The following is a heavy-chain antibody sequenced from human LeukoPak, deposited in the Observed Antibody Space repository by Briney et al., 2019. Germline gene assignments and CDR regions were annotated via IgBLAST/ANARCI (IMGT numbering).Heavy chain of an antibody. CDR2: ISWNSGSI. D-gene: IGHD4-17*01. CDR1: GFTFDDYA. CDR3: ARGSGGDYRDYYYYGMDV. V-gene: IGHV3-9*01. Sequence: GGSLRLSCAASGFTFDDYAMHCLPQAPGKGLERVSGISWNSGSIGYADSVKGRFTISRDNAKNSLYLQMNSLRAEDTALYYCARGSGGDYRDYYYYGMDVWGQGTTVTVSS. J-gene: IGHJ6*02.